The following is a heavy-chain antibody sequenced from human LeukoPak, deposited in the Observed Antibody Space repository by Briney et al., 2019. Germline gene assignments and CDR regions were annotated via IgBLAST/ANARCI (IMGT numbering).Heavy chain of an antibody. D-gene: IGHD6-6*01. CDR2: VDPEDGEA. CDR3: ATIEYSSSYRAFDI. J-gene: IGHJ3*02. CDR1: GCTFTDYY. V-gene: IGHV1-69-2*01. Sequence: ATVKISCKVSGCTFTDYYMHWVQQAPGKGLEWMGLVDPEDGEAIYAEKFQGRVTITADTSTDTAYMELSSLRSEDTAVYYCATIEYSSSYRAFDICGERTMVTVSS.